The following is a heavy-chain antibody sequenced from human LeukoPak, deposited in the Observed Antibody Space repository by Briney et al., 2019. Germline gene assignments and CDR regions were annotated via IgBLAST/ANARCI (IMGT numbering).Heavy chain of an antibody. Sequence: PSETLSLTCAVSGYSISSGYYWGWIRPPPGKGLEWIGSIYHSGSTYYNPSLKSRVTISVDTSKNQFSLKLSFVTAADTAVYYCARLLSDRILYYIRYYYYYYMDVWGKGTTVTVSS. J-gene: IGHJ6*03. D-gene: IGHD2-8*01. CDR3: ARLLSDRILYYIRYYYYYYMDV. CDR1: GYSISSGYY. CDR2: IYHSGST. V-gene: IGHV4-38-2*01.